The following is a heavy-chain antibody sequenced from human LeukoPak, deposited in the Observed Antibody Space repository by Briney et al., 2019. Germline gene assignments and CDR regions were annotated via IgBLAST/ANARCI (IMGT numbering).Heavy chain of an antibody. CDR1: GGTFSSYA. J-gene: IGHJ4*02. Sequence: SVEVSCKASGGTFSSYAISWVRQAPGQGLEWMGGLIPIFGTANSAQKFQGRVTITADESTSTAYMELSSLRSEDTAVYYCARLLGPTYYYDSSGYPASDYYFDYWGQGTLVTVSS. D-gene: IGHD3-22*01. CDR3: ARLLGPTYYYDSSGYPASDYYFDY. V-gene: IGHV1-69*13. CDR2: LIPIFGTA.